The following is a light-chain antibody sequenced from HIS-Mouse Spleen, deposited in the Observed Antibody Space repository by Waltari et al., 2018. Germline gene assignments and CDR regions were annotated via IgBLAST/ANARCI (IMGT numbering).Light chain of an antibody. V-gene: IGLV3-21*03. CDR2: DDS. CDR3: QVWDSSSDHVV. Sequence: SYVLTPPPSVSVAPGKTARITCGGNNIGSKSVQWYQQNPGQAPVLVVYDDSDRPSGIPERFSGSNSGNTATLTISRVEAGDEADYYCQVWDSSSDHVVFGGGTKLTVL. J-gene: IGLJ2*01. CDR1: NIGSKS.